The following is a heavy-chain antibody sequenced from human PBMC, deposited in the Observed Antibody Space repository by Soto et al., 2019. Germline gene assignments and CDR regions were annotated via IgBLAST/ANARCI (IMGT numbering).Heavy chain of an antibody. Sequence: GGSLRLSCAASGFTFSSYSMNWVRQAPGKGLEWVSCISSSSSYIYYADSVKGRFTISRDNAKNSLYLQMNSLRAEDTAVYYCARDRSPYYDSSGYYVYWGQGTLVTVSS. CDR2: ISSSSSYI. CDR3: ARDRSPYYDSSGYYVY. J-gene: IGHJ4*02. D-gene: IGHD3-22*01. V-gene: IGHV3-21*01. CDR1: GFTFSSYS.